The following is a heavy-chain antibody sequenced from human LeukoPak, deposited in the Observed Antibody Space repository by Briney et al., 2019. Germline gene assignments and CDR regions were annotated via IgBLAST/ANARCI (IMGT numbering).Heavy chain of an antibody. D-gene: IGHD4-17*01. CDR3: AKDRPGEPTVTTDTFDI. V-gene: IGHV3-30*18. Sequence: PGRSLRLSCAASGFTFSSYGMHWVRQAPGKGLEWVAVISYDGSNKYYADSVKGRFIISRDNSKNTLYLQMNSLRAEDTAVYYCAKDRPGEPTVTTDTFDIWGQGTMVTVSS. CDR1: GFTFSSYG. CDR2: ISYDGSNK. J-gene: IGHJ3*02.